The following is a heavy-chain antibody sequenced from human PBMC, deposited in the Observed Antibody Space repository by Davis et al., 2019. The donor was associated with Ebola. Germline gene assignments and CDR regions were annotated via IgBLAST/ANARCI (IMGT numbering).Heavy chain of an antibody. Sequence: GESLKISCRGSGYSFTSYWIGWVRQMPGKGLEWMGIIYPGDSDTRYSPSFQGQVTISADKSISTAYLQWNSLKASDTAIYYCARLTPERRPYYYGMDVWGQGTTVTVSS. CDR1: GYSFTSYW. CDR3: ARLTPERRPYYYGMDV. V-gene: IGHV5-51*01. D-gene: IGHD1-1*01. CDR2: IYPGDSDT. J-gene: IGHJ6*02.